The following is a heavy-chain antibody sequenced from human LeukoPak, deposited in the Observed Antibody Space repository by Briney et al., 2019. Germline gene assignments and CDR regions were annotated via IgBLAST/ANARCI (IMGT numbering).Heavy chain of an antibody. CDR2: INILSNYI. CDR3: AREMDTAMVSDY. CDR1: GFTFSSYS. V-gene: IGHV3-21*01. D-gene: IGHD5-18*01. Sequence: GGSLRLSCAASGFTFSSYSMNWVRQAPGKGLEWVSSINILSNYIYYADSVKGRFTISRDNAKNSLYLQMNSLRAEDTAVYYCAREMDTAMVSDYWGQGTLVTVSS. J-gene: IGHJ4*02.